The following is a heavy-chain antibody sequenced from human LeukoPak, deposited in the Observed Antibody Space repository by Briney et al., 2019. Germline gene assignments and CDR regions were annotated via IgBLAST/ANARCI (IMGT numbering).Heavy chain of an antibody. V-gene: IGHV3-30*02. D-gene: IGHD3-10*02. Sequence: GGSLRLSCVASGFTFSSNGMHWVRQAPGTGLEWVTFIQYDGSKKYYADSVKGRFTTSRENSKNTLYLEMNSLRAEDTAVYYCAELGITMIGGVWGKGTTVTISS. CDR1: GFTFSSNG. J-gene: IGHJ6*04. CDR3: AELGITMIGGV. CDR2: IQYDGSKK.